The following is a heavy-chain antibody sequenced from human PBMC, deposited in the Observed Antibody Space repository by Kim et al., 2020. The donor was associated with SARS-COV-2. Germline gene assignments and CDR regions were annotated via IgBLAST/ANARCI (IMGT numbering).Heavy chain of an antibody. CDR3: ARSPITMIVVVTHFDI. Sequence: PSLEGRFTISVDTSKNQFSLKLSSVTAADTAVYYCARSPITMIVVVTHFDIWGQGTMVTVSS. V-gene: IGHV4-31*02. D-gene: IGHD3-22*01. J-gene: IGHJ3*02.